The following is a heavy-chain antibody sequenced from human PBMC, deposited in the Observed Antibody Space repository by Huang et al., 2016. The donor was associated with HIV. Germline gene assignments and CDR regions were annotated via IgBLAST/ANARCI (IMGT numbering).Heavy chain of an antibody. V-gene: IGHV1-69*13. J-gene: IGHJ4*02. CDR3: ARGVGNSDRGFDI. CDR1: GGTVSSFS. CDR2: IIPLHDTP. Sequence: QVQLVQSGAEMKKSGSSVKVSCKAFGGTVSSFSFTWVRQAPGHGLEWMGGIIPLHDTPYLAQKFLGRVTLTADESTNTAFMELSGLTSQDTAVYYCARGVGNSDRGFDIWGQGTLVTVS. D-gene: IGHD5-18*01.